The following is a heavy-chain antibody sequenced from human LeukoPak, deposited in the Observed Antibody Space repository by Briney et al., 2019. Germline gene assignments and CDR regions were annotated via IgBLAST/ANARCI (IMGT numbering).Heavy chain of an antibody. J-gene: IGHJ6*03. V-gene: IGHV3-30*01. CDR1: GFTFSSYA. Sequence: GGSLRLSCAASGFTFSSYAMHWVRQAPGKGLEWVAVISYDGSNKYYADSVKGRFTISRDNSKNTLYLQMNSLRAEDTAVYYCARSGGPGRATVTTEDSYYYYMDVWGKGTTVTVSS. CDR3: ARSGGPGRATVTTEDSYYYYMDV. D-gene: IGHD4-11*01. CDR2: ISYDGSNK.